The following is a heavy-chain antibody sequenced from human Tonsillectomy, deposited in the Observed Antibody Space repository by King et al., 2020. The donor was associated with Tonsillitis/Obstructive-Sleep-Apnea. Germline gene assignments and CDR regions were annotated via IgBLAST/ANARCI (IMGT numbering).Heavy chain of an antibody. V-gene: IGHV3-11*05. CDR2: ISSSSTYT. Sequence: VQLVESGGDLVKPGGSLRLSCAASGFIFSDYYVSWIRPAPGKGLEWVSYISSSSTYTNYADSVKGRFTISRDNAKNSLYLQMNSLRAEDTAVYYCAGVPLGDLTPFDYWGQGTLVTVSS. CDR3: AGVPLGDLTPFDY. J-gene: IGHJ4*02. D-gene: IGHD3-10*01. CDR1: GFIFSDYY.